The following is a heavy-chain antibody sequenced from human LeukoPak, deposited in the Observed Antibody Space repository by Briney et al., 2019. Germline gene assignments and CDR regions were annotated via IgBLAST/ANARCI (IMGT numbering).Heavy chain of an antibody. Sequence: SETLSLTCTVSGGSMNSYYWSWIRQPPEKGLEWTGHIYYSGSTNYNPSLKSRVTISIDMSKNQVSLKLSSVTAADTAVYYCARHRKNSDSIGYYYTWGQGTLVTVSA. D-gene: IGHD3-22*01. CDR1: GGSMNSYY. V-gene: IGHV4-59*08. CDR2: IYYSGST. J-gene: IGHJ5*02. CDR3: ARHRKNSDSIGYYYT.